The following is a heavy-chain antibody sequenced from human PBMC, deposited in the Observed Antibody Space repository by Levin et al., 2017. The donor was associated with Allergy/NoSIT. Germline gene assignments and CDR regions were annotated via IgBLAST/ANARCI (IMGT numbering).Heavy chain of an antibody. D-gene: IGHD6-13*01. CDR3: AGDLANIYSRGY. CDR2: INPNSGGT. V-gene: IGHV1-2*06. CDR1: GYTFTGYY. Sequence: PQASVKVSCKASGYTFTGYYMHWVRQAPGQGLEWMGRINPNSGGTNYAQKLQGRVTMTRDTSISTAYMELSRLRSDDTAVYYCAGDLANIYSRGYWGQGTLVTVSS. J-gene: IGHJ4*02.